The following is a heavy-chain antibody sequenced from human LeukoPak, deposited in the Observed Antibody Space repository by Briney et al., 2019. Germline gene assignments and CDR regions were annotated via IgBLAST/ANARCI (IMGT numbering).Heavy chain of an antibody. Sequence: SETLSLTCTVSGGSISSGSYYWSWFRQPAEKGLEWIGRIYTSGSTNYNPSLKSRVTISVDTSKNQFSLKLSSVTAADTAVYYCVSSSSSWVWFDPWGQGTLVTVSS. CDR2: IYTSGST. CDR3: VSSSSSWVWFDP. CDR1: GGSISSGSYY. D-gene: IGHD6-13*01. J-gene: IGHJ5*02. V-gene: IGHV4-61*02.